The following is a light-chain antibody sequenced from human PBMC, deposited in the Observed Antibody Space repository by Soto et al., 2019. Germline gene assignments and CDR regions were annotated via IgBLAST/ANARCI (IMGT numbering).Light chain of an antibody. CDR3: QQRSDWPST. CDR1: QSFSSY. CDR2: DAS. Sequence: EIVLTQSPATLSLSPGERATLSCRASQSFSSYLAWYQQKPGQAPRLLIYDASNRATGITARFSGSGSGTDFTLTISSLEPDDFAVYYCQQRSDWPSTFGGGTKVQLK. J-gene: IGKJ4*01. V-gene: IGKV3-11*01.